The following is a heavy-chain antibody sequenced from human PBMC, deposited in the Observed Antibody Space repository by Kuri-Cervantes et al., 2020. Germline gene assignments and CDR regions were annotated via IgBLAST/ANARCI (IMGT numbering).Heavy chain of an antibody. J-gene: IGHJ3*02. CDR3: ARGYYYYDSSAYSTVHAFDI. CDR1: GGSITSSTW. D-gene: IGHD3-22*01. CDR2: ISNSGRT. Sequence: LRRTLSLTCAVSGGSITSSTWWSWVRQPPGKGLQWIGEISNSGRTNHNPSLKSRVTISIDSSEHQFSLKLSSVTAADTAVYYCARGYYYYDSSAYSTVHAFDIWGQGTLVTVSS. V-gene: IGHV4-4*02.